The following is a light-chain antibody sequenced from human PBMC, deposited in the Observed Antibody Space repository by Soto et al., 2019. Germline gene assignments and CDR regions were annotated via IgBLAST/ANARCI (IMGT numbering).Light chain of an antibody. CDR1: QDINSY. Sequence: IQLTQSPSSLSASVGDRVTITCRASQDINSYLAWYQQKPGKAPNLLIYAGTSLQSGVPSRFSGSGSGTEFTLTISSLQPDDFATYYCQHYNSYSEAFGQGTKVDIK. V-gene: IGKV1-9*01. CDR2: AGT. CDR3: QHYNSYSEA. J-gene: IGKJ1*01.